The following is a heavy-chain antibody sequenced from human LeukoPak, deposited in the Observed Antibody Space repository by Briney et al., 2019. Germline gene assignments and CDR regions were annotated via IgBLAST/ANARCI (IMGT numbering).Heavy chain of an antibody. D-gene: IGHD6-13*01. V-gene: IGHV1-2*04. CDR1: GYTFTGYY. CDR3: ARVGISSSWYY. J-gene: IGHJ4*02. Sequence: GASVKVSCKASGYTFTGYYMHWVRQAPGQGLEWMGWINPNSGGTNYAQKFQGWVTMTRDTSISTAYMELSSLRSEDTAVYYCARVGISSSWYYWGQGTLVTVSS. CDR2: INPNSGGT.